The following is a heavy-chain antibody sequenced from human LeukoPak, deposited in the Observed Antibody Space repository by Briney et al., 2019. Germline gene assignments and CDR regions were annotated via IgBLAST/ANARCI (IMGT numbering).Heavy chain of an antibody. D-gene: IGHD5-18*01. CDR1: GFAFSSYT. CDR3: ARHSSGILAY. Sequence: PGGSLRLSCAASGFAFSSYTITWVRQAPGKGLEWVSSISSTSSFIFYADSVKGRFTISRDNAKNSLFLQMNSLRAEDTAVYYCARHSSGILAYWGQGTLVTVSS. V-gene: IGHV3-21*04. J-gene: IGHJ4*02. CDR2: ISSTSSFI.